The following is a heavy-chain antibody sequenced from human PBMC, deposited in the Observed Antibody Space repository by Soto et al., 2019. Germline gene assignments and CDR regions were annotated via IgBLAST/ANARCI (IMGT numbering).Heavy chain of an antibody. D-gene: IGHD3-16*02. V-gene: IGHV3-48*01. CDR3: ARADTYYDYIWGSYRYYFDY. CDR2: ISSSSSTI. CDR1: GFTFSSYS. J-gene: IGHJ4*02. Sequence: GGSLRLSCAASGFTFSSYSMNWVRQAPGKGLEWVSYISSSSSTIYYADYVKGRFTISRDNAKNSLYLQMNSLRAEDTAVYYCARADTYYDYIWGSYRYYFDYWGQGTLVTVSS.